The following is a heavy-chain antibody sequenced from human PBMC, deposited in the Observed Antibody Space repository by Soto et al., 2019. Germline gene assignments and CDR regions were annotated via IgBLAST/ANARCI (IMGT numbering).Heavy chain of an antibody. CDR1: GGSISSSSYY. J-gene: IGHJ5*02. CDR2: IYYSGST. D-gene: IGHD3-3*01. V-gene: IGHV4-39*01. CDR3: ARSPAGPRITIFGVGPNWFDP. Sequence: SETLSLTCTVSGGSISSSSYYWGWIRQPPGKGLEWIGSIYYSGSTYYNPSLKSRVTISVDTSKNQFSLKLSSVTAADTAVYYCARSPAGPRITIFGVGPNWFDPCGQGTLVTV.